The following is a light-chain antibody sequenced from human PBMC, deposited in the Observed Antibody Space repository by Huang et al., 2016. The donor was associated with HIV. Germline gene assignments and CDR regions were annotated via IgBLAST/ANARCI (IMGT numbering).Light chain of an antibody. J-gene: IGKJ2*01. CDR2: DAS. CDR1: QSVGAY. V-gene: IGKV3-11*01. Sequence: EILLTQSPTSLSLTPGETATLSCPARQSVGAYLGWYQQKPGQAPKLLIFDASNRAADVPLRFSGNGSETDFSLTITTLEPEDFAVYYCHQRRKWPQTFGQGTTLEI. CDR3: HQRRKWPQT.